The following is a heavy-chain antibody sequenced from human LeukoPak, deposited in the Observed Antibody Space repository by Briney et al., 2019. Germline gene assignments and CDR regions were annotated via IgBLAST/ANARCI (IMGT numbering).Heavy chain of an antibody. CDR2: TNHSGST. V-gene: IGHV4-34*01. D-gene: IGHD2-2*01. J-gene: IGHJ6*04. CDR3: ARYCSSTSCYYYYGMDV. Sequence: SETLSLTCAVYGGSFSGYYWSWIRQPPGKGLEWIGETNHSGSTNYNPSLKSRVTISVDTPKNQFSLKLSSVTAADTAVYYCARYCSSTSCYYYYGMDVWGKGTTVTVSS. CDR1: GGSFSGYY.